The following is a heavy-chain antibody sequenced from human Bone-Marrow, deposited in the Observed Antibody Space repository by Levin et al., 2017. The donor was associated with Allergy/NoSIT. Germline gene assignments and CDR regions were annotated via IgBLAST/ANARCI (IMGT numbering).Heavy chain of an antibody. Sequence: GGSLRLSCAASGFTFSSYGMHWVRQAPGKGLEWVAVIWYDGSNKYYADSVKGRFTISRDNSKNTLYLQMNSLRAEDTAVYYCARAYGDPRYYYYYYMDVWGKGTTVTVSS. V-gene: IGHV3-33*01. CDR3: ARAYGDPRYYYYYYMDV. J-gene: IGHJ6*03. CDR2: IWYDGSNK. CDR1: GFTFSSYG. D-gene: IGHD4-17*01.